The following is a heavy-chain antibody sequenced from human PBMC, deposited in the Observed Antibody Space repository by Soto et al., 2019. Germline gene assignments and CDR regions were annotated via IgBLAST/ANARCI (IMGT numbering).Heavy chain of an antibody. D-gene: IGHD5-18*01. J-gene: IGHJ4*02. V-gene: IGHV3-15*07. CDR2: IKTKTDGGTT. Sequence: PGGSLRLSCAASGFTFNNAWMNWVRQAPGKGLEWVGRIKTKTDGGTTDYAAPVEGRFTISRDDSKDTLFLQMNSLKTEDTAVYYCTTPGPLERYSYGHFWGQRTLVTVSS. CDR1: GFTFNNAW. CDR3: TTPGPLERYSYGHF.